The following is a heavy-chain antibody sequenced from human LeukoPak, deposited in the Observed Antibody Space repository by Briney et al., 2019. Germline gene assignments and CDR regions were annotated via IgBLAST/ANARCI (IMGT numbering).Heavy chain of an antibody. CDR2: ISGSAYST. Sequence: GGSLRLSCAASRFTFSNFAMSWVRQAPGKGLEWVSTISGSAYSTYYADSVKGRFTISRDNSKNALFLQMNSLSAKDTAVYYCAKSGPYCSSTTCNYFDYWGQGTLVTVSS. V-gene: IGHV3-23*01. CDR1: RFTFSNFA. J-gene: IGHJ4*02. D-gene: IGHD2-2*01. CDR3: AKSGPYCSSTTCNYFDY.